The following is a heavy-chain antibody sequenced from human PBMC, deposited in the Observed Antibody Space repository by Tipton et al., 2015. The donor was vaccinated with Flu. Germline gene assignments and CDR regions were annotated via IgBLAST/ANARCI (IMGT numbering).Heavy chain of an antibody. D-gene: IGHD3-3*01. Sequence: TLSLTCTVSGGSISYYYWSWIRQPPGKGLEWIGYIYYSGSTNYNPSLKSRVTISVDTSTNQVSPKLSSVTAADTAVYYCARVLNYDFWSGYFHDTFDIWGQGTMVTVSS. CDR1: GGSISYYY. CDR3: ARVLNYDFWSGYFHDTFDI. J-gene: IGHJ3*02. V-gene: IGHV4-59*01. CDR2: IYYSGST.